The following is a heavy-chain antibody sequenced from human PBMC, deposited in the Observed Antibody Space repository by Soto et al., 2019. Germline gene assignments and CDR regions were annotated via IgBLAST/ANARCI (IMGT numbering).Heavy chain of an antibody. Sequence: GGSLRLSCAASGFTFSSYYMHWVRQAPGEGLVWVSRIDPDGSDTTYADSVKGRFTISRDNAKNTLYLQMDSLRVGDTALYYCARGPSGWYGCDYWGQGSVVTVSS. J-gene: IGHJ4*02. V-gene: IGHV3-74*01. D-gene: IGHD6-19*01. CDR3: ARGPSGWYGCDY. CDR2: IDPDGSDT. CDR1: GFTFSSYY.